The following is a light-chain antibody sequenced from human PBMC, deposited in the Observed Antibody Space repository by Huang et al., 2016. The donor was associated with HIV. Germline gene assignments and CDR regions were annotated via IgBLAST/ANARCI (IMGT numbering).Light chain of an antibody. J-gene: IGKJ2*01. CDR3: QQCHSFPYT. CDR1: QSIGNW. CDR2: EAF. V-gene: IGKV1-5*03. Sequence: DIQMTQSPSTLSASVGDRVTITCRDSQSIGNWFAWYHQKPWKAPNLLIDEAFSLENGVPSMFSGSGSGTEFTLTITSLQPDYFATYYCQQCHSFPYTFGQGTKLEI.